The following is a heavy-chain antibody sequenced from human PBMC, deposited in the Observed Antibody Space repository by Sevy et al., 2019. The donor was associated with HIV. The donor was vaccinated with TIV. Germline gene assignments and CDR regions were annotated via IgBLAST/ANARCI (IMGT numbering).Heavy chain of an antibody. J-gene: IGHJ6*02. CDR3: ARDTSTLYCSGGSCLIDYGMDV. CDR1: GGSISSGGYY. Sequence: SETLSLTCTVSGGSISSGGYYWSWIRQHPGKGLEWIGYIYYSGSTYYNPSLTSRVTISVDTSKNQFSLRLSSVTAADTAVYYCARDTSTLYCSGGSCLIDYGMDVWGQGTTVTVSS. D-gene: IGHD2-15*01. V-gene: IGHV4-31*03. CDR2: IYYSGST.